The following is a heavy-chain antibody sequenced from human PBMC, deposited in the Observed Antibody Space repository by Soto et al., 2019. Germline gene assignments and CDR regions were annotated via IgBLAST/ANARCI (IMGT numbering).Heavy chain of an antibody. Sequence: GGSLRLSCAASGFTFSSYDMHWVRQATGKGLEWVSAIGTAGDTYYPGSVKGRFTISRENAKNSLYLQMNSLRAGDTAVYYCARAPTGTTNGKDSFDIWGQGTMVTVSS. J-gene: IGHJ3*02. V-gene: IGHV3-13*01. CDR3: ARAPTGTTNGKDSFDI. CDR1: GFTFSSYD. CDR2: IGTAGDT. D-gene: IGHD1-7*01.